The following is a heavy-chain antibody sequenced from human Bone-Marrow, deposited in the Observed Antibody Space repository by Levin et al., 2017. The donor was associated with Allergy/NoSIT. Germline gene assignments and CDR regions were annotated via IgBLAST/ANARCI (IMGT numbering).Heavy chain of an antibody. CDR3: ARAGASTMVREVIIVGYYGMDV. V-gene: IGHV3-30-3*01. Sequence: GESLKISCAASGFTFSNYTMHWVRQAPGEGLEWVAVISYDGSNKYYADYVKGRFTISRDNSKNTLYLQMNSLRAEDTAVYFCARAGASTMVREVIIVGYYGMDVWGQGTTVTVSS. D-gene: IGHD3-10*01. J-gene: IGHJ6*02. CDR2: ISYDGSNK. CDR1: GFTFSNYT.